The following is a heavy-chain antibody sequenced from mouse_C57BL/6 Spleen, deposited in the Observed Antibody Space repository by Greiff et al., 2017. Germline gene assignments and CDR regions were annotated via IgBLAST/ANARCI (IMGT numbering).Heavy chain of an antibody. J-gene: IGHJ4*01. D-gene: IGHD1-1*01. V-gene: IGHV1-54*01. Sequence: VQLQQSGAELVRPGTSVKVSCKASGYAFTNYLIEWVKQRPGQGLGGIGVINPGSGGTNYNEKFKGKATLTADKSSRTAYMQLSSLTSEDSAVSFCARWRIPYGNIYFYAMDYWGQGTSVTVSS. CDR2: INPGSGGT. CDR3: ARWRIPYGNIYFYAMDY. CDR1: GYAFTNYL.